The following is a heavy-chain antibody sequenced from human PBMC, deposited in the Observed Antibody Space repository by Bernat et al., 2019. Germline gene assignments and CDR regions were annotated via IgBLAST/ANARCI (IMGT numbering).Heavy chain of an antibody. J-gene: IGHJ6*02. CDR2: ISAYNGNT. CDR3: ARDCTNGVCYKKDYGMDV. Sequence: VQLVQSGAEVKKPGASVKVSCKASGYTFTSYGISWVRQAPGQGLEWMGWISAYNGNTNYAQKLQGRVTMTTDTSTSTAYMELRSLRSDDTAVYYCARDCTNGVCYKKDYGMDVWGQGTTVTVSS. V-gene: IGHV1-18*01. D-gene: IGHD2-8*01. CDR1: GYTFTSYG.